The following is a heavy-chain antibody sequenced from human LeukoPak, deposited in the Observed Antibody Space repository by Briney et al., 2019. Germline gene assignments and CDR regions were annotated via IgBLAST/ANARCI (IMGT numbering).Heavy chain of an antibody. D-gene: IGHD6-19*01. J-gene: IGHJ4*02. CDR2: IYYSGST. V-gene: IGHV4-39*07. CDR1: GGSISSSSYY. CDR3: ARDRSGWYGSEY. Sequence: PSETLSLTSTVSGGSISSSSYYWGWIRQPPGKGLEWIGSIYYSGSTNYNPSLKSRVSMSVDTSKNQFSLKLSSVTAADTAVYYCARDRSGWYGSEYWGQGTLVTVSS.